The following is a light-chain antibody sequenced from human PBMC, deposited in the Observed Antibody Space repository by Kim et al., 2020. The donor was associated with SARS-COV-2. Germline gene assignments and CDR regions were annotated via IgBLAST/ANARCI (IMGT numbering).Light chain of an antibody. CDR1: QGIGNE. Sequence: AIQMTQSPSSLSAIVRDRVTITCRASQGIGNELSWYQQKSGKAPKLLIYAASKLQSGVPSRFSGSGSGTYFTLTISSLQPEDFANYFCLQDFSYPRTFGQGTKVDIK. J-gene: IGKJ1*01. V-gene: IGKV1-6*01. CDR3: LQDFSYPRT. CDR2: AAS.